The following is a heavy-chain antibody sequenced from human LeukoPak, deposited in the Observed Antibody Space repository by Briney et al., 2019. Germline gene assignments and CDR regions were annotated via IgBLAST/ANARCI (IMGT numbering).Heavy chain of an antibody. Sequence: SGTLSLTCAVSGGSISSSNWWSWARQSPGKGLEWIGEIYQSGRTNYKPSLKSRVTISVDKSKNQLSLKLISVTAADTAVYYCARGDATGYPDYWGQGTLVTVSS. V-gene: IGHV4-4*02. CDR2: IYQSGRT. CDR1: GGSISSSNW. D-gene: IGHD3-9*01. J-gene: IGHJ4*02. CDR3: ARGDATGYPDY.